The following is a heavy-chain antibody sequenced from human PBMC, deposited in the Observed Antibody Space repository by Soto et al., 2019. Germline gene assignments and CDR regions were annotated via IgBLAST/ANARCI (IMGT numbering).Heavy chain of an antibody. J-gene: IGHJ4*02. V-gene: IGHV2-5*02. CDR1: GFSLSTSGVG. Sequence: QITLKESGPPLVKPTQTLTLTCTFSGFSLSTSGVGVGWIRQPPGKALEWLALIYWDDHKRYSPSLKIRLTITNDTSNNQVVLTMTHMDPVDTATYYCAHKVDGYRGFKYWGQGTLVTVSS. D-gene: IGHD5-12*01. CDR3: AHKVDGYRGFKY. CDR2: IYWDDHK.